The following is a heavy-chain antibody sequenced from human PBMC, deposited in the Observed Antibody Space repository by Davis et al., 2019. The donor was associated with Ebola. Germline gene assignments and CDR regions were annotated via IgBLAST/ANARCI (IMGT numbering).Heavy chain of an antibody. CDR3: ARRRTWYGTGLDY. V-gene: IGHV1-18*04. Sequence: ASVKVSCKASGFTFNSYGIAWVRQAPGQGLEWMGWISAYNGNTNYAQKLQDRVTLTTDTSTTTAYMEVRGLRSDDTAVYYCARRRTWYGTGLDYWGQGTLVTVSS. J-gene: IGHJ4*02. CDR2: ISAYNGNT. CDR1: GFTFNSYG. D-gene: IGHD6-13*01.